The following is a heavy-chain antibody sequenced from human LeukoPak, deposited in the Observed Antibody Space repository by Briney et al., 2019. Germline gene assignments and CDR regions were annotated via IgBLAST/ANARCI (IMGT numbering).Heavy chain of an antibody. CDR2: TYYRSKWYN. V-gene: IGHV6-1*01. D-gene: IGHD2-2*01. Sequence: SQTLSLTCAISGDSVSSNSAAWNWIRQSPSRGLEWLGRTYYRSKWYNDYAVSVKSRITINPDTSKNQFSLQLNSVTPEDTAVYYCARGECSSTSCYFYYYYYMDVWGKGTTVTVSS. CDR3: ARGECSSTSCYFYYYYYMDV. J-gene: IGHJ6*03. CDR1: GDSVSSNSAA.